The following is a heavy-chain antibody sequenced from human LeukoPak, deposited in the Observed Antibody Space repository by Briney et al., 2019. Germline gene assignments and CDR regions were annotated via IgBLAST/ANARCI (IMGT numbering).Heavy chain of an antibody. CDR3: ARHQLPDSSRDAFDI. V-gene: IGHV5-10-1*01. Sequence: GESLKISCKGSGYSFNSYWISWVRQIPGKGLEWMGRIDPSDSYTNYSPSFQGHVTISADKSISTAYLQWSSLKASDTAMYYCARHQLPDSSRDAFDIWGQGTMVTVSS. CDR1: GYSFNSYW. CDR2: IDPSDSYT. D-gene: IGHD1-7*01. J-gene: IGHJ3*02.